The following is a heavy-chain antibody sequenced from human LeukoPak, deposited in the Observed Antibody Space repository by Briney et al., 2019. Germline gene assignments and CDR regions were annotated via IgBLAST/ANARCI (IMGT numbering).Heavy chain of an antibody. CDR3: ARVGVLVIMVPNNYFDY. J-gene: IGHJ4*02. CDR2: ISSSSSYI. D-gene: IGHD2-8*01. CDR1: GFTFSSYS. Sequence: PGGSLRLSCAASGFTFSSYSMDWVRQAPGKGLEWVSSISSSSSYIYYADSVKGRFTISRDNAKNSLYLQMNSLRAEDTAVYYCARVGVLVIMVPNNYFDYWGQGTLVTVSS. V-gene: IGHV3-21*01.